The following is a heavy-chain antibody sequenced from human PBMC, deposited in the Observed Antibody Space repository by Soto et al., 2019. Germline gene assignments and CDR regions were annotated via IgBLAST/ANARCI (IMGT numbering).Heavy chain of an antibody. CDR2: IIPIFGTA. J-gene: IGHJ6*02. CDR3: ARWIGSSSAYYYYGMDV. V-gene: IGHV1-69*06. Sequence: GASVKVSCKASGGTFSSYAISWVRQAPGQGLEWMGGIIPIFGTANYAQKFQGRVTITADKSTSTAYMELSSLRSEDTAVYYCARWIGSSSAYYYYGMDVRGQVPKVTVSS. D-gene: IGHD6-6*01. CDR1: GGTFSSYA.